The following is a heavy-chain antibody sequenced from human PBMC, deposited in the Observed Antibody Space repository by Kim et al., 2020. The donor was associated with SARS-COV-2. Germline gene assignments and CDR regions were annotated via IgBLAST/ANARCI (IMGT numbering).Heavy chain of an antibody. J-gene: IGHJ4*02. CDR2: VSPGGSN. CDR1: GDSIDYTNW. CDR3: ARGRVQERSSLHFDF. D-gene: IGHD3-10*01. V-gene: IGHV4-4*02. Sequence: SETLSLTCAVSGDSIDYTNWWSWVRQAPGKGLEWIGEVSPGGSNYYNPSPKTRVTISPDTSKNQFSLQLTSVTAADTAVYYCARGRVQERSSLHFDFWGPGILVTVSS.